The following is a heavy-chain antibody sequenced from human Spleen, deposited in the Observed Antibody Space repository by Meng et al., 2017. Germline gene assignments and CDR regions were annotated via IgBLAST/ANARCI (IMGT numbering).Heavy chain of an antibody. CDR1: GGTFSSYA. CDR3: ARDRRNPNGMDV. J-gene: IGHJ6*02. V-gene: IGHV1-2*02. CDR2: INPDSGGT. D-gene: IGHD1-14*01. Sequence: ASVKVSCKASGGTFSSYAISWVRQAPGQGLEWMGGINPDSGGTNYAQKFQGRVTMTRDTSISTAYMELSRLRSDDTAVYYCARDRRNPNGMDVWGQGTTVTVSS.